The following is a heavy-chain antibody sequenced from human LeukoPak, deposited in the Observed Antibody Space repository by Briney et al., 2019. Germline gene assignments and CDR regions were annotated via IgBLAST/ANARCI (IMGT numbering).Heavy chain of an antibody. CDR1: GFTFSSYA. Sequence: EGSLRLSCAASGFTFSSYAMSWVRQAPGKGLEWVSPISGSGGSTYYADSVKGRFTISRDNSKNTLYLQMNSLRAEDTAVYYCAKDRGYCSGGSCHPLDYWGQGTLVTVSS. J-gene: IGHJ4*02. V-gene: IGHV3-23*01. CDR3: AKDRGYCSGGSCHPLDY. D-gene: IGHD2-15*01. CDR2: ISGSGGST.